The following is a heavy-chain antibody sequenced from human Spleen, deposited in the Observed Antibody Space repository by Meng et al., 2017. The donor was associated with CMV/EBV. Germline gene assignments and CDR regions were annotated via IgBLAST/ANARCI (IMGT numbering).Heavy chain of an antibody. J-gene: IGHJ3*02. V-gene: IGHV5-51*01. CDR3: ARLCCVSPASAFDI. CDR2: IYPGDSDT. CDR1: GYKFTTYW. Sequence: GESLKISCKTSGYKFTTYWIGWVRQMPGQGLEWMGIIYPGDSDTRYSPSFQGQVTISADKSISTAYLQWSSLKASDTAMYYCARLCCVSPASAFDIWGQGTMVTVSS.